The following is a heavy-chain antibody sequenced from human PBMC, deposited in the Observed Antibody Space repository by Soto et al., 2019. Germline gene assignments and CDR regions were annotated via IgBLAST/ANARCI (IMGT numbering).Heavy chain of an antibody. J-gene: IGHJ6*02. CDR2: IIPIFGTA. CDR3: ARVVVVAATSLYYYYGMDV. V-gene: IGHV1-69*13. CDR1: GGTFSSYA. Sequence: ASVKVSCKASGGTFSSYAISWVRQAPGQGLEWMGGIIPIFGTANYAQKFQGRVTITADESTSTAYMELSSLRSEDTAVYYCARVVVVAATSLYYYYGMDVWGQGTTVTVSS. D-gene: IGHD2-15*01.